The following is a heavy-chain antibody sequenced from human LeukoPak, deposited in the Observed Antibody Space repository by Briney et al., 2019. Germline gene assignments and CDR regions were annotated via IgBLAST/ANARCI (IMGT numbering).Heavy chain of an antibody. D-gene: IGHD3-10*01. CDR2: ISSSSSYI. Sequence: PGGSLRLSCAASGFTFSSYSMSWVRQAPGKGLEWVSSISSSSSYIYYADSVKGRFTISRDNAKNSLYLQMNSLRAEDTAVYYCARDRSTMVRGAHYFDYWGQGTLVTVSS. CDR1: GFTFSSYS. V-gene: IGHV3-21*01. CDR3: ARDRSTMVRGAHYFDY. J-gene: IGHJ4*02.